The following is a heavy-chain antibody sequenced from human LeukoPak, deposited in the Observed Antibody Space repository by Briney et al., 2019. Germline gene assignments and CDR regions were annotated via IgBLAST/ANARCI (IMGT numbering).Heavy chain of an antibody. V-gene: IGHV1-2*02. CDR2: INPNSGGT. CDR1: GYTFTGYH. Sequence: ASVKVSCKASGYTFTGYHLHWVRQAPGQGLEWMGWINPNSGGTNYAQKFKGRLTMTLDTSISTLYMDLSSLTSDDTAVYYCARDDAGNHDSWGQGTLVTVSS. CDR3: ARDDAGNHDS. J-gene: IGHJ5*01.